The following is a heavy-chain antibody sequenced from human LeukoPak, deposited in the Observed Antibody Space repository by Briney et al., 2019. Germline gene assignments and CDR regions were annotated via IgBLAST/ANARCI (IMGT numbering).Heavy chain of an antibody. CDR2: INHSGST. J-gene: IGHJ6*03. D-gene: IGHD3-16*01. V-gene: IGHV4-34*01. CDR3: ARVPVGDYYYYYMDV. Sequence: SETLSLTCAVYGESFSGYYWSWIRQPPGKGLEWIGEINHSGSTNYNPSLTRRATISVDTSKNQFSLTLNSVTAADTAVYYGARVPVGDYYYYYMDVWGKGTTVTVSS. CDR1: GESFSGYY.